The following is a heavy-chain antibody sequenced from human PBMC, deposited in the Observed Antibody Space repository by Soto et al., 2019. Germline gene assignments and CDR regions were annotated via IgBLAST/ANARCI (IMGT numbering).Heavy chain of an antibody. V-gene: IGHV1-3*01. CDR3: ARGALDFWSGYYDNWFDP. CDR2: INAGNGNT. D-gene: IGHD3-3*01. J-gene: IGHJ5*02. CDR1: GYTFASYA. Sequence: ASVKVSCKASGYTFASYARHWVRQAPGQSLEWMGWINAGNGNTKYSQEFQGRVTITRDTSASTAYMELSSLRSEDTAVYYCARGALDFWSGYYDNWFDPWGQGTLVTVS.